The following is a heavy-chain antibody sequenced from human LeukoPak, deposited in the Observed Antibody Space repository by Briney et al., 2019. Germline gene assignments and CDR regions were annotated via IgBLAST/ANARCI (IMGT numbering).Heavy chain of an antibody. V-gene: IGHV5-51*01. CDR1: GYSFTSYW. Sequence: GESLKISCKGSGYSFTSYWIGWVRQMPGKGLEWMGIIYPGDSDTRYSPSFQGQVTISADKSISTAYLQWSSLKASDTAMYYCARIYVVVPAAISLGVGYFDYWGQGTLVTVSS. J-gene: IGHJ4*02. D-gene: IGHD2-2*02. CDR3: ARIYVVVPAAISLGVGYFDY. CDR2: IYPGDSDT.